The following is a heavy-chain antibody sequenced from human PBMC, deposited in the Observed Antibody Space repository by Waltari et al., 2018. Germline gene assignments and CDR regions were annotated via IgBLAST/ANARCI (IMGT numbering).Heavy chain of an antibody. CDR2: IYHSGST. CDR1: GGSISSGGYY. CDR3: AREEYSYGKNWFDP. J-gene: IGHJ5*02. Sequence: QVQLQESGPGLVKPSQTLSLTCTVSGGSISSGGYYWSWIRQHPGKGLEWIGYIYHSGSTYYNPSLKSRVTISADRSKNQFSLKLSSVTTADTAVYYCAREEYSYGKNWFDPWGQGTLVTVSS. D-gene: IGHD5-18*01. V-gene: IGHV4-31*03.